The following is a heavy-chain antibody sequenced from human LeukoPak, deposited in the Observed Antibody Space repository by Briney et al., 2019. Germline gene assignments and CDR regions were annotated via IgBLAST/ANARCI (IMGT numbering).Heavy chain of an antibody. V-gene: IGHV4-39*07. CDR2: IYYSGST. CDR3: ARDHPIAAAGTWDYNWFDP. CDR1: GGSIRSTSYY. J-gene: IGHJ5*02. D-gene: IGHD6-13*01. Sequence: SETLSLTCTVSGGSIRSTSYYWGWIRQPPGKGLEWIGSIYYSGSTYYNPSLKSRVTISVDTSKNQFSLKLSSVTAADTAVYYCARDHPIAAAGTWDYNWFDPWGQGTLVTVSS.